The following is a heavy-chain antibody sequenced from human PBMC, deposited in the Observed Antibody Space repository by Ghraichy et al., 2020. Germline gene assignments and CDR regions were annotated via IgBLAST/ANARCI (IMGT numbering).Heavy chain of an antibody. D-gene: IGHD3-9*01. V-gene: IGHV3-23*01. CDR2: ISGSGGST. J-gene: IGHJ3*02. CDR1: GFTFSSYA. Sequence: GGSLRLSCAASGFTFSSYAMSWVRQAPGKGLEWVSAISGSGGSTYYADSVKGRFTISRDNSKNTLYLQMNSLRAEDTAVYYCAKDYTHTRANIVLRYFDWLPDHDAFDIWGQGTMVTVSS. CDR3: AKDYTHTRANIVLRYFDWLPDHDAFDI.